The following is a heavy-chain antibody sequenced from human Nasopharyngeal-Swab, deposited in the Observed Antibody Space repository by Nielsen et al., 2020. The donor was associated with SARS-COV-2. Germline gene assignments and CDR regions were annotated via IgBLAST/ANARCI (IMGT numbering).Heavy chain of an antibody. J-gene: IGHJ6*02. CDR2: MNPNSGNT. CDR1: GYTFTSYD. V-gene: IGHV1-8*01. D-gene: IGHD2-15*01. Sequence: ASVQVSCKASGYTFTSYDINWVRQATGQGLEWMGWMNPNSGNTGYAQKFQGRVTMTRNTSISTAYMELSSLRSEDTAVYYCARGGTPLGGYYYGMDVWGQGTTVTVSS. CDR3: ARGGTPLGGYYYGMDV.